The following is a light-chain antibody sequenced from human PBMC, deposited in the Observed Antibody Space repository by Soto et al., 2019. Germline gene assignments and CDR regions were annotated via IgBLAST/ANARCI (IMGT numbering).Light chain of an antibody. CDR1: ISDVGSYDL. CDR2: EGS. Sequence: QSALTQPPSVSGSPGQSVTISCTGTISDVGSYDLVSWYQQHPGKAPKLMIYEGSKRPSGVSSRFSGSKSGNTASLTISGLQAEDEADYYCCSYAGSSPSLVFGGGTKLTVL. J-gene: IGLJ3*02. V-gene: IGLV2-23*01. CDR3: CSYAGSSPSLV.